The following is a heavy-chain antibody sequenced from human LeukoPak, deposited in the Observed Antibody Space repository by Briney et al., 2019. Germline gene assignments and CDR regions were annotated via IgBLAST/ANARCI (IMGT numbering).Heavy chain of an antibody. D-gene: IGHD3-22*01. CDR1: GFTFSSCA. Sequence: GGSLRLSCAASGFTFSSCAMHWVRQAPGKGLEWVAVISYDGSNKYYADSVKGRFTISRDNSKNTLYLQMNSLRAEDTAVYYCARERTYYYDSSGYASAFDIWGQGTMVTVSS. J-gene: IGHJ3*02. CDR2: ISYDGSNK. CDR3: ARERTYYYDSSGYASAFDI. V-gene: IGHV3-30*04.